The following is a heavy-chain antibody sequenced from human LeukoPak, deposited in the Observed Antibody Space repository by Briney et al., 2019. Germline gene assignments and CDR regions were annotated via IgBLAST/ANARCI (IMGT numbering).Heavy chain of an antibody. CDR2: IIPIFGIA. D-gene: IGHD2-2*01. V-gene: IGHV1-69*04. CDR1: GGTFSSYA. Sequence: ASVKVSCKASGGTFSSYAISWVRQAPGQGLEWMGRIIPIFGIANYAQKFQGRVTITADKSTSTAYMELSSLRSEDTAVYYCARSGVVPAARAYYYYGMGVWGQGTTVTVSS. CDR3: ARSGVVPAARAYYYYGMGV. J-gene: IGHJ6*02.